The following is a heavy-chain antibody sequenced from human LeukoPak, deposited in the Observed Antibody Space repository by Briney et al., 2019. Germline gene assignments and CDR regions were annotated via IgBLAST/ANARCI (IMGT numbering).Heavy chain of an antibody. Sequence: KASETLSLTCTVSGYSISSGYYWGWIRQPPGKGLEWIGSIYHSGSTYYNPPLKSRVTISVDTSKNQFSLKLSSVTAADTAVYYCARVSNDFWSGYFDYWGQGTLVTVSS. CDR1: GYSISSGYY. J-gene: IGHJ4*02. D-gene: IGHD3-3*01. CDR2: IYHSGST. V-gene: IGHV4-38-2*02. CDR3: ARVSNDFWSGYFDY.